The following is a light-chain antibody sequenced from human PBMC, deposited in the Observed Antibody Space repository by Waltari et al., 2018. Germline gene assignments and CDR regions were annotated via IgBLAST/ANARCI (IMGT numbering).Light chain of an antibody. CDR1: QNILSNSDNKNY. CDR2: WAS. Sequence: DIVMTQSPDSLAVSLGERATFNCKSSQNILSNSDNKNYLVWYQQKPGQPPTLLIHWASTRASGVPDRFSGSGSGTDFTLTISSLQAEDVAVYYCQQCYSAPLTFGGGTKVEIK. J-gene: IGKJ4*01. V-gene: IGKV4-1*01. CDR3: QQCYSAPLT.